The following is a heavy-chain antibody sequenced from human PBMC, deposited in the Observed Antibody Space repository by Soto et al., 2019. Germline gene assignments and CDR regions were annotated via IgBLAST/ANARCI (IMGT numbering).Heavy chain of an antibody. CDR1: GFIFGSYA. V-gene: IGHV3-23*01. Sequence: EVKLLESGGGLVQAGGSLRLSCAASGFIFGSYAMSWVRQAPGKGLEWVSTISGGGTSTSYADSEECRFTISIVTSNNTMSLQMNSRRAECTATYYCARHDFRGGGGWFDAWGQGTPVTVSS. J-gene: IGHJ5*02. D-gene: IGHD2-21*01. CDR2: ISGGGTST. CDR3: ARHDFRGGGGWFDA.